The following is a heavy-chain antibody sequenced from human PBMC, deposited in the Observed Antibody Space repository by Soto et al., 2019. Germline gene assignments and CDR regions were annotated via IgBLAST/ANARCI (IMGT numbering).Heavy chain of an antibody. CDR3: ASNAACGGDCYAVDS. CDR1: GGIFSSNT. Sequence: QVYLVQSGAEVKKPGSSVKISCKASGGIFSSNTINWVRKAAGQGLEWMGGIIPLFGTANYAEKFQGRVTITADKSTKTEYMELTSLRSEDTAVYYCASNAACGGDCYAVDSWGQGTLVTVSS. V-gene: IGHV1-69*06. D-gene: IGHD2-21*02. J-gene: IGHJ4*02. CDR2: IIPLFGTA.